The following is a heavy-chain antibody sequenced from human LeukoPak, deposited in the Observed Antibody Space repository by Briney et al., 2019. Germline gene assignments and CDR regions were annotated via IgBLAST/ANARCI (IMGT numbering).Heavy chain of an antibody. V-gene: IGHV3-48*04. J-gene: IGHJ4*02. CDR2: ISGSGTTI. CDR1: GFIFSSSG. CDR3: GRLAHNAWYAIDF. Sequence: GGSLRLSCAASGFIFSSSGMNWVRQAPGKGLEWVSYISGSGTTIYFADSVKGRFTISRDNPKNSLYLQINNLRAEDTAVYYCGRLAHNAWYAIDFWGQGTLVTVSS. D-gene: IGHD2-2*01.